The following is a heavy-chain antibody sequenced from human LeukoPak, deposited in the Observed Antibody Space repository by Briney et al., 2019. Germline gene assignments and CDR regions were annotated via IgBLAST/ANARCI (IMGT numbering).Heavy chain of an antibody. Sequence: SETLSLTCTVSGGSISSYYWSWIRQPPGKGLEWIGYIYYSGSTNYNPSLKSRVTISVDTSKNQFSLKLSSVTAADTAVYCARASGRYGSGGYWFDPWGQGTLVTVSS. CDR1: GGSISSYY. CDR3: ARASGRYGSGGYWFDP. J-gene: IGHJ5*02. CDR2: IYYSGST. D-gene: IGHD3-10*01. V-gene: IGHV4-59*01.